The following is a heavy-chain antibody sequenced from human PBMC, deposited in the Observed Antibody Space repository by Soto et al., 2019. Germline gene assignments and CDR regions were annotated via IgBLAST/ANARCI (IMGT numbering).Heavy chain of an antibody. J-gene: IGHJ4*02. V-gene: IGHV1-18*01. D-gene: IGHD6-19*01. CDR2: ISGYSGNT. CDR3: ARDDFAVAGAFLDY. CDR1: VYTFTSHG. Sequence: QVQVVQSGAEVKKPGASVRVSCPAYVYTFTSHGVNWVRQAPGQGLEWMGWISGYSGNTKYSHKFQGRITMTMDTSTSTAYMEVRSRRSDDTAVYYCARDDFAVAGAFLDYWGQGTPVTVSS.